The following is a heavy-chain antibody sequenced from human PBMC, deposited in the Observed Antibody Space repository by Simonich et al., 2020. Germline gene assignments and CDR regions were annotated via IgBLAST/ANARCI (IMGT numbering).Heavy chain of an antibody. V-gene: IGHV4-39*01. CDR3: ARHAGFAFDI. D-gene: IGHD6-13*01. CDR1: GGSISSSSYY. Sequence: QLQLQESGPGLVKPSETLSLTCTVSGGSISSSSYYWGWIRQPPGKGLEWIGSIYYSASTYYNPPLKSRVTISVDTYKNQFSLKLSSVTAADTAVYYCARHAGFAFDIWGQGTMVTVSS. J-gene: IGHJ3*02. CDR2: IYYSAST.